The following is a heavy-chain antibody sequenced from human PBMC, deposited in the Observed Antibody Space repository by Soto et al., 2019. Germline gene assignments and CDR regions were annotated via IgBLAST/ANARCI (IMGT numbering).Heavy chain of an antibody. CDR1: GFTVSSNY. CDR3: ARSGYLGYCTNGACYTVRGAFDI. CDR2: IYSGGST. Sequence: GGSLRLSCAASGFTVSSNYMSWVRQAPGKGLEWVSVIYSGGSTYYADSVKGRFTISRDNSKNTLYLQMNSLRAEDTAVYYCARSGYLGYCTNGACYTVRGAFDIWGQGTMVTVSS. V-gene: IGHV3-66*01. D-gene: IGHD2-8*01. J-gene: IGHJ3*02.